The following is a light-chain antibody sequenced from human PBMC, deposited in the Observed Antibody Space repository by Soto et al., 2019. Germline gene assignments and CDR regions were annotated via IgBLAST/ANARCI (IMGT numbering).Light chain of an antibody. Sequence: EIVMTQSPATLSVSPGERATLSCRASQSVSSNLAWYQQKPGQAPRLLIYGASTRATGIPARFSGSGSGTEFTLTISSLQSEDFAVYYCQVYGIAPWTFGRGTKVEMK. CDR1: QSVSSN. CDR3: QVYGIAPWT. V-gene: IGKV3-15*01. CDR2: GAS. J-gene: IGKJ1*01.